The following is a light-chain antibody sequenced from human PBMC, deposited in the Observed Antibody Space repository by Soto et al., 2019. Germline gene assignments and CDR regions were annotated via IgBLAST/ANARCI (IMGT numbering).Light chain of an antibody. CDR3: STWDDSLNGWV. V-gene: IGLV1-44*01. J-gene: IGLJ3*02. Sequence: QLVLTQPPSASETPGQRVAISCSGSTSNIGDNTVHWYQQLPGTAPKLLIYNNDRRPSGVPDRFSGSKSGTSASLAISGLQSEDEADYFCSTWDDSLNGWVFGGGTQLTVL. CDR2: NND. CDR1: TSNIGDNT.